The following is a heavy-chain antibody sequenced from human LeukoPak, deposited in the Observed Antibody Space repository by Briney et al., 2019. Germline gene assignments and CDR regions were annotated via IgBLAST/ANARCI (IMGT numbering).Heavy chain of an antibody. CDR3: AKEGSSGWD. J-gene: IGHJ4*02. V-gene: IGHV3-74*01. Sequence: GGSLRLSCAASGFTFSTSWMHWVRQAPGKGLVWVSQINGDGGRTRFADSVKGRLTISRDNAKNTVYLQMNSLRAEDTAVYYCAKEGSSGWDWGQGTLVTVSS. D-gene: IGHD6-19*01. CDR2: INGDGGRT. CDR1: GFTFSTSW.